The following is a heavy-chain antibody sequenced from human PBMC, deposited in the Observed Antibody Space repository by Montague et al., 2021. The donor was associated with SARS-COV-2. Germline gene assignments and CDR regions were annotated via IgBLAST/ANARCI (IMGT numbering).Heavy chain of an antibody. V-gene: IGHV4-4*02. D-gene: IGHD6-13*01. CDR2: IYHTGST. Sequence: SETLSLTCVVSGDSISTDNWWTWVRLPPGKGLEWVGEIYHTGSTKYKPSLKSRVSMSVDKSWNQFSLKVSSVTAADTAVYYCARDLSSSWSYWFDPWGQGTLVTVSS. J-gene: IGHJ5*02. CDR1: GDSISTDNW. CDR3: ARDLSSSWSYWFDP.